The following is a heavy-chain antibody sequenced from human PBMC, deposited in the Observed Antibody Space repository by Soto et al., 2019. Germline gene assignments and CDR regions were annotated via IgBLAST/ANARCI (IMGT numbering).Heavy chain of an antibody. J-gene: IGHJ5*02. CDR3: ARDGAVYYDILSIPGP. V-gene: IGHV1-18*01. Sequence: GASVKVSCKASGYTFTSYDINWVRQATGQGLEWMGWMSPNSGNTNYAQKLQGRVTMTTDTSTSTAYMELRSLRSDDTAVYYCARDGAVYYDILSIPGPWGQGTLVTVSS. CDR2: MSPNSGNT. CDR1: GYTFTSYD. D-gene: IGHD3-9*01.